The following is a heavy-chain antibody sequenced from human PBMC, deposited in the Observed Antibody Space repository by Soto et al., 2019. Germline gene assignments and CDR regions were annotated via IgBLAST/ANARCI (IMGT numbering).Heavy chain of an antibody. V-gene: IGHV4-34*01. D-gene: IGHD2-2*01. Sequence: QVQLQQWGAGLLKPSETLSLTCAVYGGSFSGYYWSWIRQPPGKGLEWIGEINHSGTTNYNPSLKSRVTISVETSNNQFYLKLSSVTAADTAVYSSARAGEYQLLLKDYYYYYMDVWGKGTTVTVSS. J-gene: IGHJ6*03. CDR3: ARAGEYQLLLKDYYYYYMDV. CDR1: GGSFSGYY. CDR2: INHSGTT.